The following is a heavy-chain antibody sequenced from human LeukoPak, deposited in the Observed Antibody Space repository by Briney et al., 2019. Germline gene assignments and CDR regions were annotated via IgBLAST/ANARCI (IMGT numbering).Heavy chain of an antibody. CDR3: AKDRYCTNGVCLTDY. CDR1: GGSISSYY. V-gene: IGHV3-23*01. J-gene: IGHJ4*02. Sequence: ETLSLTCTVSGGSISSYYWSWVRQAPGKGLEWVSAISGSGGSTYYADSVKGRFTISRDNSKNTLYLQMNSLRAEDTAVYYCAKDRYCTNGVCLTDYWAREPWSPSPQ. CDR2: ISGSGGST. D-gene: IGHD2-8*01.